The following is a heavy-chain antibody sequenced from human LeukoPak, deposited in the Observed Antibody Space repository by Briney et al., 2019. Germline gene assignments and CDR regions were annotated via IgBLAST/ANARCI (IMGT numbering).Heavy chain of an antibody. J-gene: IGHJ6*03. Sequence: ASVKVSCKASGYTFTSYGISWVRQAPGQGLEWMGWISAYNGNTNYAQKLQGRVTMTTDTSTSTAYMELRSLRSDDTAVYYCASGPRFRGADFWSGPKDYYMDVWGKGTTVTVSS. CDR3: ASGPRFRGADFWSGPKDYYMDV. V-gene: IGHV1-18*01. CDR1: GYTFTSYG. D-gene: IGHD3-3*01. CDR2: ISAYNGNT.